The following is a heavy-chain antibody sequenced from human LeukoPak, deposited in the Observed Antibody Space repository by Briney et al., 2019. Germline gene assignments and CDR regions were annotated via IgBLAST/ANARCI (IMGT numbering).Heavy chain of an antibody. CDR2: IYYSGCT. Sequence: SETLSLTCTDSGGSIRSYYWSWIRQPPGKGLEWIGYIYYSGCTNYNPSLKSRVTISVDTSKNQFSLKLSSVTAADTAVYYCARGLVDAFDIWGQGTMVTVSS. V-gene: IGHV4-59*01. CDR1: GGSIRSYY. J-gene: IGHJ3*02. CDR3: ARGLVDAFDI.